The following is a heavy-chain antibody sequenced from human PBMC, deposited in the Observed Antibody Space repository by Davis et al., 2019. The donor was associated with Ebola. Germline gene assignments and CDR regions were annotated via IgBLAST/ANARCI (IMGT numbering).Heavy chain of an antibody. D-gene: IGHD1-1*01. V-gene: IGHV1-18*04. CDR3: ARDRGYNWNDSGGMDV. CDR1: GYTFTSYG. Sequence: ASVKVSCKASGYTFTSYGISWVRQAPGQGLEWMGWISAYNGNTTNAQKLQGRVTMTTGPSTSTAYMELRSLRSDDTAVYYCARDRGYNWNDSGGMDVWGQGTTVTVSS. J-gene: IGHJ6*02. CDR2: ISAYNGNT.